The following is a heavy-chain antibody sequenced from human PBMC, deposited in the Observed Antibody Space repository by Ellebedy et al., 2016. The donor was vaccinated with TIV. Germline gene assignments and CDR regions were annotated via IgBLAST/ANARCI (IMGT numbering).Heavy chain of an antibody. D-gene: IGHD6-13*01. CDR2: IFHSGTT. CDR1: GGSISSSNHY. CDR3: ARQPLFLPRIAAGYYMDV. J-gene: IGHJ6*03. Sequence: SETLSLXCSVSGGSISSSNHYWGWIRQPPGKGLEWIASIFHSGTTYYNPSLKSRLTISVDTSKNQFSLNLRSVTAADTAVLYCARQPLFLPRIAAGYYMDVWGKGTTVTVSS. V-gene: IGHV4-39*01.